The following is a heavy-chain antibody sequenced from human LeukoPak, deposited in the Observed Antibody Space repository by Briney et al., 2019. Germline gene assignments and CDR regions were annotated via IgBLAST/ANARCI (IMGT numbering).Heavy chain of an antibody. CDR2: INPNSGGT. Sequence: ASVTVSCKASGYTFTSNYIHWVRQAPGQGLEWMGWINPNSGGTNYAQKFQGWVTMTRDTSISTAYTELSRLRSDDTAVYYCARAGKYSSSWYVDYWGQGTLVTVSS. CDR1: GYTFTSNY. J-gene: IGHJ4*02. D-gene: IGHD6-13*01. V-gene: IGHV1-2*04. CDR3: ARAGKYSSSWYVDY.